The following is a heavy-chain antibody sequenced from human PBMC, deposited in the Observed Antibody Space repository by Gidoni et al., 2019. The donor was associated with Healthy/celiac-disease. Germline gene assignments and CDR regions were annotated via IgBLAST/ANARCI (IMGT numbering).Heavy chain of an antibody. Sequence: EVQLVESGGGLVLPGGSLRLSCAASGFTFSSYSMNWVRQAPGKGMEWVSYISSSSSTIYYADSVKGRFTISRDNAKNSLYLQMNSLRDEDTAVYYCASPMIVVVSGAFDIWGQGTMVTVSS. CDR1: GFTFSSYS. J-gene: IGHJ3*02. D-gene: IGHD3-22*01. V-gene: IGHV3-48*02. CDR2: ISSSSSTI. CDR3: ASPMIVVVSGAFDI.